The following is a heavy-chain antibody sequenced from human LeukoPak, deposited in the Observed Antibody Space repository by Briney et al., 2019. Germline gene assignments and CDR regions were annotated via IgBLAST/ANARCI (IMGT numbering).Heavy chain of an antibody. J-gene: IGHJ5*02. CDR1: GDSISRIIYY. CDR2: IYYTGST. V-gene: IGHV4-39*01. CDR3: ARRVIMSAAGVPDTWLDP. D-gene: IGHD2-8*01. Sequence: SETLSLTCTVSGDSISRIIYYWGWIRQPPGKGLEWIGSIYYTGSTYYTPSLRSRVTISVDTSKNQFSLNLSSVTAADTAIYYCARRVIMSAAGVPDTWLDPWGQGILVTVSS.